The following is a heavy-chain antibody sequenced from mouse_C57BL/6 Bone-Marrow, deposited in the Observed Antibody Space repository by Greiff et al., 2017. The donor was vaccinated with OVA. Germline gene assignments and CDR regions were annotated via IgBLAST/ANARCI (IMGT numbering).Heavy chain of an antibody. J-gene: IGHJ2*01. Sequence: QVQLQQPGAELVKPGASVKLSCKASGYTFTSYWMHWVKQRPGQGLEWIGMIHPNSGSTNYNEKFKSKATLTVDKSSSTAYMELRSLTSEDSAVYFCARALDGYPDYWGQGTTLTVSS. CDR3: ARALDGYPDY. D-gene: IGHD2-3*01. CDR1: GYTFTSYW. V-gene: IGHV1-64*01. CDR2: IHPNSGST.